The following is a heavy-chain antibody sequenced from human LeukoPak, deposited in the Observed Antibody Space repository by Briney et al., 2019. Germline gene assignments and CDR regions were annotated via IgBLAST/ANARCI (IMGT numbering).Heavy chain of an antibody. D-gene: IGHD5-18*01. CDR3: AREDTGAGGFVLSLGHWFDP. J-gene: IGHJ5*02. Sequence: GASVKVSCKASGYTFTSYYMHWVRQAPGQGLEWMGWINPNSGGTNYAQKFQGRVTMTRDTSISTAYMELSRLRSDDTAVYYCAREDTGAGGFVLSLGHWFDPWGQGTLVTVSS. CDR2: INPNSGGT. V-gene: IGHV1-2*02. CDR1: GYTFTSYY.